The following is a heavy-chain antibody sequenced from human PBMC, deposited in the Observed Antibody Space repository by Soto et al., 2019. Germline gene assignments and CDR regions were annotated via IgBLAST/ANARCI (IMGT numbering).Heavy chain of an antibody. CDR1: GFTFSSYS. CDR3: ARDFPHPDAFDI. V-gene: IGHV3-21*01. J-gene: IGHJ3*02. Sequence: GGSLRLSCAASGFTFSSYSMNWVRQAPGKGLEWVSSISSSSSYIYYADSVKGRFTISRDNAKNSLYLQMNSLRAEDTAVYYCARDFPHPDAFDIWGQRTMVTVSS. CDR2: ISSSSSYI.